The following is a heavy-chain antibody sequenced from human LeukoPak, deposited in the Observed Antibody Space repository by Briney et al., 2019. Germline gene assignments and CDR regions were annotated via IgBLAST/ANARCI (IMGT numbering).Heavy chain of an antibody. J-gene: IGHJ6*03. CDR3: ARASEGKSPYYYYMDV. CDR2: INPSGGST. Sequence: ASVKVSCKASGYTFTSYYMHWVRQAPGQGLEWMGIINPSGGSTSYAQKFQGRVTMTRDTSTSTVYMELSSLRSEDTAVYYCARASEGKSPYYYYMDVWGIGTTVTVSS. V-gene: IGHV1-46*01. CDR1: GYTFTSYY.